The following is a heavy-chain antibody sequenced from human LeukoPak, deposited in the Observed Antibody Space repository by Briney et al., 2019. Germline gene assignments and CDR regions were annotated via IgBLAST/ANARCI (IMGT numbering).Heavy chain of an antibody. CDR3: ARERNYDSPNWFDP. Sequence: GASVKVSCKASGGTFSSYAISSVRQAPGQGLEWMGGIIPIFGTANYAQKFQGRVTITTDESTSTAYMELSSLRSEDTAVYYCARERNYDSPNWFDPWGQGTLVTVSS. CDR1: GGTFSSYA. CDR2: IIPIFGTA. J-gene: IGHJ5*02. D-gene: IGHD3-3*01. V-gene: IGHV1-69*05.